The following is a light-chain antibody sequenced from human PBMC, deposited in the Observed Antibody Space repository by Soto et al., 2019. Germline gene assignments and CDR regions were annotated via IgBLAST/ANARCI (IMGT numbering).Light chain of an antibody. Sequence: HSVLTQPPSASGTPGQRVTISCSGSSSNIGSNTVNWYQQLPGTAPKLLIYSNSQRPSGVPDRFSGSKSGTSASLAISGLQPEDEADYYCAAWDDSLNGYVFGTGTKLTVL. CDR3: AAWDDSLNGYV. V-gene: IGLV1-44*01. J-gene: IGLJ1*01. CDR1: SSNIGSNT. CDR2: SNS.